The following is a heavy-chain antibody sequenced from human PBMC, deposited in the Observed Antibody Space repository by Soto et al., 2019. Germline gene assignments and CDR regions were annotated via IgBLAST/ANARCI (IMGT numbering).Heavy chain of an antibody. CDR2: IVVGSSNT. V-gene: IGHV1-58*01. CDR3: AAEGTIIGAGDDAFDI. CDR1: GFTFPNSA. D-gene: IGHD3-22*01. Sequence: SVKVSCKASGFTFPNSAVQWVRQARAQRLEWRGWIVVGSSNTNYAQKFQERVTSTRDMSTSTAYMELSSLRSEDTAVYYCAAEGTIIGAGDDAFDIWGQGTMVTVSS. J-gene: IGHJ3*02.